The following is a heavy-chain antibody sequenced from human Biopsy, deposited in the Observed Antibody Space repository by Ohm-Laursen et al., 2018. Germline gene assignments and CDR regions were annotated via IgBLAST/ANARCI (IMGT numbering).Heavy chain of an antibody. J-gene: IGHJ5*02. Sequence: SSVKVSCKASGGTFSSYVISWVRQAPGQGLEWMGRIIPTFDTPTYAPDFQGRVTFTADKSTGTAHLDLSRLRSEDTAIYYCAGGAAKGNPYDHWGRGTLVTVSS. D-gene: IGHD3-10*01. CDR2: IIPTFDTP. CDR1: GGTFSSYV. CDR3: AGGAAKGNPYDH. V-gene: IGHV1-69*06.